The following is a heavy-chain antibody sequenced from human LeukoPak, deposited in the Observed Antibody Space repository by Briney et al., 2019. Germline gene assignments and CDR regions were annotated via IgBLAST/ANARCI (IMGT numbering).Heavy chain of an antibody. CDR2: ISGSGGST. V-gene: IGHV3-23*01. J-gene: IGHJ4*02. D-gene: IGHD3-3*01. CDR3: AKATIFGVVTMYFDY. Sequence: GGSLRLSCAASGFTFSSYAMSWVRQAPGKGLEWVSAISGSGGSTYYADSVKGRFTISRDNSKNTLYLQMNSLRAEDTGVYYCAKATIFGVVTMYFDYWGQGTLVTVSS. CDR1: GFTFSSYA.